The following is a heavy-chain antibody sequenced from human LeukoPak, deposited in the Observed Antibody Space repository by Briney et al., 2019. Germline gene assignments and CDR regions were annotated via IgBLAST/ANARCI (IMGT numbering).Heavy chain of an antibody. V-gene: IGHV4-4*07. J-gene: IGHJ5*02. CDR2: IYISGST. CDR1: GGSISSYY. D-gene: IGHD4-17*01. CDR3: ARGPTTVSVRFGFDP. Sequence: SETLSLTCTVSGGSISSYYWSWIRQPAGKGLEWIGRIYISGSTNYNPSLKSRVTMSVDTSENQFSLKLSSVTAADTAIYYCARGPTTVSVRFGFDPWGQGTLVTVSS.